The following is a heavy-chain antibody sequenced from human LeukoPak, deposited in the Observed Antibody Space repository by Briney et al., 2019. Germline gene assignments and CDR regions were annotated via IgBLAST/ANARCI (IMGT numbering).Heavy chain of an antibody. J-gene: IGHJ5*02. D-gene: IGHD6-19*01. CDR3: ARGVFYSSDYSNCFDP. V-gene: IGHV3-48*03. CDR1: GFTFSSYE. CDR2: ISSSGSAI. Sequence: GGSLRLSCAASGFTFSSYEMNWVRQAPGKGLEWVSYISSSGSAIYYADSVKGRFTISRDNAKNSLYLQMNSLRAEDTAVYYCARGVFYSSDYSNCFDPWGQGTLVTVSS.